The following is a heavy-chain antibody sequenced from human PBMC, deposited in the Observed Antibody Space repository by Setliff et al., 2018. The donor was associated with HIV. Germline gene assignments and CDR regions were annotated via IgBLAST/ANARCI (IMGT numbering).Heavy chain of an antibody. Sequence: SVKVSCKASGYTFTRYSIHWVRQAPGQGLEWMGGIIPIFGTANYAQKFQGRVTITADESTSTAYMELSSLRSEDTAVYYCAREVKWSHYYYYMDVWGKGTTVTVSS. CDR2: IIPIFGTA. D-gene: IGHD2-15*01. J-gene: IGHJ6*03. V-gene: IGHV1-69*13. CDR1: GYTFTRYS. CDR3: AREVKWSHYYYYMDV.